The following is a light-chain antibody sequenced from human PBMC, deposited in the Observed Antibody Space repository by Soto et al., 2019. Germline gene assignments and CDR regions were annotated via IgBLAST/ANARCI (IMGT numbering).Light chain of an antibody. CDR3: QHYDIHPWR. Sequence: DIVMSMPKESLAVSLGERATINCKSSQSFLDSSNNKNYLAWYQQKPGQPPKLLIYWASTRESGVPDRFSGSGSGTDFTLTISSLQPGDLATYYCQHYDIHPWRFAHGAIVDIK. V-gene: IGKV4-1*01. CDR2: WAS. CDR1: QSFLDSSNNKNY. J-gene: IGKJ3*01.